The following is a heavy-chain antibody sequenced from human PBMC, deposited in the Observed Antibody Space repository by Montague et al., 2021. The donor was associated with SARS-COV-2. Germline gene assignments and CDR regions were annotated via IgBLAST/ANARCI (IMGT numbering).Heavy chain of an antibody. CDR2: INHSGST. CDR3: ARALPVTTFFYSYYGMDV. V-gene: IGHV4-34*01. CDR1: GGSFSGYY. D-gene: IGHD4-17*01. Sequence: SETLSLTCAVYGGSFSGYYWSWIRQPPGKGLEWIGEINHSGSTNYNPSLKSRVTISVDTFKNQFSLELSSVTAADTAVYYCARALPVTTFFYSYYGMDVWGQGTTVTVSS. J-gene: IGHJ6*02.